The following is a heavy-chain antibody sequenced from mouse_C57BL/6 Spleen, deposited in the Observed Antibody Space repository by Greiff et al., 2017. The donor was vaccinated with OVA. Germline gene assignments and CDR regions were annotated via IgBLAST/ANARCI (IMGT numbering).Heavy chain of an antibody. V-gene: IGHV5-9-1*02. D-gene: IGHD1-1*01. CDR1: GFTFSSYA. Sequence: EVQRVESGEGLVKPGGSLKLSCAASGFTFSSYAMSWVRQTPEKRLEWVAYISSGGDYIYYADTVKGRFTISRDNARNTLYLQMSSLKSEDTAMYYCTRSLITTVVATGGDAMDYWGQGTSVTVSS. CDR3: TRSLITTVVATGGDAMDY. J-gene: IGHJ4*01. CDR2: ISSGGDYI.